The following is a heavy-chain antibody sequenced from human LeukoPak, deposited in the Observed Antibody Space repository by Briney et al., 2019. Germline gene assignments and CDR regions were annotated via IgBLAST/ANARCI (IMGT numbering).Heavy chain of an antibody. CDR1: GFTFSASA. J-gene: IGHJ4*02. CDR3: TSPRDYGDFY. Sequence: GGSLRLSCVAAGFTFSASAMDWVRQASGKGLEWVGRIRSKADSYATAYAASVKGRFTISRDDSKNTAYLQMNCLKTEDTAVYYCTSPRDYGDFYWGQGTPVTVSS. D-gene: IGHD4-17*01. V-gene: IGHV3-73*01. CDR2: IRSKADSYAT.